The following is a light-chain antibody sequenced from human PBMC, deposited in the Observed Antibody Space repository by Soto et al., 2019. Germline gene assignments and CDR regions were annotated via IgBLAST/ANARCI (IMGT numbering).Light chain of an antibody. J-gene: IGLJ1*01. CDR1: SSDVGGYNH. CDR3: SSYRSDSTYV. Sequence: QSVLTQPASVSGSPGQSITISCTGTSSDVGGYNHVSWYQQHPGKAPKLMIYEVSNRPSGVSNRFSGSKSGNTASLTISGLQAEDEADYYCSSYRSDSTYVFGTGTKVTVL. CDR2: EVS. V-gene: IGLV2-14*01.